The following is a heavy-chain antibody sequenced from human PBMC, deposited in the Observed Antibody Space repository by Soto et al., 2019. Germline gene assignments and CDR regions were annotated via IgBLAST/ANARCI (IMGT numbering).Heavy chain of an antibody. CDR3: AREKVGANDY. CDR1: GYTFTSYD. V-gene: IGHV1-8*01. CDR2: MNPNSGNT. J-gene: IGHJ4*02. Sequence: QVQLVQSGAEVKKPGASVKVSCKASGYTFTSYDINWVRQATGQGLEWMGWMNPNSGNTGYAQKFQGRVSMTRNTSRSTAYMALGSLRSDDTAVYYCAREKVGANDYWGQGTLVTVSS. D-gene: IGHD1-26*01.